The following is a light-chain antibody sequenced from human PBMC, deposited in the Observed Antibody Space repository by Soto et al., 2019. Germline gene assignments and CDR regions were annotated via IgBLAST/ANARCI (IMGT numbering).Light chain of an antibody. CDR1: SSNIGSNT. Sequence: QPVLTQPPSASGTPGQRVTISCSGSSSNIGSNTVNWYQQLPGTAPKLLIYNKNQRPSGVPDRFSGSKSGNSASLAISGLQSEDEDDYYCAACDASLNPFVFGTGTKVTVL. J-gene: IGLJ1*01. CDR2: NKN. CDR3: AACDASLNPFV. V-gene: IGLV1-44*01.